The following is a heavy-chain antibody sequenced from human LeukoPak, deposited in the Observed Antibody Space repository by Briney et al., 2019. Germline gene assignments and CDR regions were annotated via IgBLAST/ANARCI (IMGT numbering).Heavy chain of an antibody. CDR3: ARAELLSLDY. Sequence: GGSLRLSCAASGFTFGSYGMHWVRQAPGKGLEWVAFIRYDGSNKYYADSVKGRFTISRDNSKNTLYLQMNSLRAEDTAVYYCARAELLSLDYWGQGTLVTVSS. CDR2: IRYDGSNK. V-gene: IGHV3-30*02. D-gene: IGHD2-21*02. CDR1: GFTFGSYG. J-gene: IGHJ4*02.